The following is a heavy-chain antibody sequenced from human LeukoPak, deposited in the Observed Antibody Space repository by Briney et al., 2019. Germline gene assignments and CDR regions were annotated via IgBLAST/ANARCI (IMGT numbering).Heavy chain of an antibody. V-gene: IGHV3-23*01. D-gene: IGHD6-6*01. CDR3: AGSSFYYYYYRDV. J-gene: IGHJ6*03. CDR1: GFTFSSYA. Sequence: GGSLRLSCAASGFTFSSYAMSWVRQAPGKGLEWVSAISGSGGSTYYADSVKGRFTISRDNSKNTLYLQMNSLRAEDTAVYYCAGSSFYYYYYRDVWGKGTTVTVSS. CDR2: ISGSGGST.